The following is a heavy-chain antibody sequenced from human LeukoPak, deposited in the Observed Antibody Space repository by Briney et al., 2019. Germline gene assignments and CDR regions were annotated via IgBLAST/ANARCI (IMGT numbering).Heavy chain of an antibody. CDR2: ISGSGGST. V-gene: IGHV3-23*01. D-gene: IGHD2-8*02. CDR1: GFTFSNYA. Sequence: GGSLRLSCAASGFTFSNYAMNWVCQAPGKGLEWVSVISGSGGSTYYADSVKGRFTISRDNSKNTLYLQMNSLRAEDTAVYYCAKDVLVGPLKHFDYWGQGTLVTVSS. J-gene: IGHJ4*02. CDR3: AKDVLVGPLKHFDY.